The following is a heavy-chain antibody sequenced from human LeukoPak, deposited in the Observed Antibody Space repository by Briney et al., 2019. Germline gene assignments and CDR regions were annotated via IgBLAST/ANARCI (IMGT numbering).Heavy chain of an antibody. Sequence: ASVKVSCKASGYTFTSNYIYWVRQAPGQGLEWMGMIYPRDGSTSYAQKFQGRVTVTRDTSTSTVHMELSGLRSEDTAVYYCARDQEGFDYWGQGTLVTVSS. CDR3: ARDQEGFDY. CDR2: IYPRDGST. CDR1: GYTFTSNY. V-gene: IGHV1-46*01. J-gene: IGHJ4*02.